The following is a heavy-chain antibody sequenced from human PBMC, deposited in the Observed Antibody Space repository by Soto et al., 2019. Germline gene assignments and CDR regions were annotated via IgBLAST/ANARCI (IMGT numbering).Heavy chain of an antibody. CDR3: AKDGDMAAAGTDWYRDL. D-gene: IGHD6-13*01. V-gene: IGHV1-2*02. J-gene: IGHJ2*01. Sequence: QVQLVQSGAEVKKPGASVRVSCKASGYTFTAFYIYWVRQAPGQGLEWMGWINPNSGVTNSEQKFQDRVSMTRDTYISTAYMELSRLTSDDTAVYYCAKDGDMAAAGTDWYRDLWGRGTPVTVSS. CDR2: INPNSGVT. CDR1: GYTFTAFY.